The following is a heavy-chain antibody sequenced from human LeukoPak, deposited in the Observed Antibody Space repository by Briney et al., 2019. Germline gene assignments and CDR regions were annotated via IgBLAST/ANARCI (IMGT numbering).Heavy chain of an antibody. V-gene: IGHV3-23*01. CDR1: GFTFSSCV. CDR2: VSGSGGST. Sequence: GGSLRLSGAASGFTFSSCVMNWVRQAPGKGLEWVSAVSGSGGSTSYADSVKGRFTISRDNSKSTLYLQMNNLRVEDTAVYYCAKGVGASYYFDYWGQGTLVTVSS. CDR3: AKGVGASYYFDY. J-gene: IGHJ4*02. D-gene: IGHD1-26*01.